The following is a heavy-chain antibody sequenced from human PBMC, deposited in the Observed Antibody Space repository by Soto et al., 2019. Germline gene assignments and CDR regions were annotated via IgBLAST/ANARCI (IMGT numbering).Heavy chain of an antibody. CDR1: GFTVSSTY. D-gene: IGHD4-17*01. CDR2: IHTDGTT. Sequence: GGSLRLSCEASGFTVSSTYMNWVRQAPGKGLEWVSVIHTDGTTYYADSVKGRFTISRDNSKNTLYLQINSLRAEDAAVYYCARDPFATDDGGNADFDYWGQGTLVTVSS. CDR3: ARDPFATDDGGNADFDY. J-gene: IGHJ4*02. V-gene: IGHV3-53*01.